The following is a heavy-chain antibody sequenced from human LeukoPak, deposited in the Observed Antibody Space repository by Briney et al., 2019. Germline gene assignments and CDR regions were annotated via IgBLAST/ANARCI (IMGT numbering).Heavy chain of an antibody. CDR1: GGSISGYY. CDR2: IYYSGSA. D-gene: IGHD1-14*01. J-gene: IGHJ6*02. CDR3: ARDTGHYGLDV. V-gene: IGHV4-59*01. Sequence: PSETLSLTCTVSGGSISGYYWSWIRQPPGEGLEWIGYIYYSGSANYNPSLKSRVTISVDTSKIQFSLKLSSVTAADTAVYYCARDTGHYGLDVWGQGTTVTVS.